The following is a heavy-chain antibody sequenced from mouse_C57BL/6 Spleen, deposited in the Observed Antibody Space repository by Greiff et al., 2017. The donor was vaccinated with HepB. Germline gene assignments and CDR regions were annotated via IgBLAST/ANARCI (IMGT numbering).Heavy chain of an antibody. D-gene: IGHD1-2*01. CDR3: TVDHYGYWYFDV. Sequence: EVQLVESGGGLVQPGGSMKLSCVASGFTFSNYWMNWVRQSPEKGLEWVAQIRLKSDNYATHYAESVKGRFTISRDDSKSSVYLQMNNLRAEDTGIYYCTVDHYGYWYFDVWGTGTTVTVSS. CDR1: GFTFSNYW. V-gene: IGHV6-3*01. CDR2: IRLKSDNYAT. J-gene: IGHJ1*03.